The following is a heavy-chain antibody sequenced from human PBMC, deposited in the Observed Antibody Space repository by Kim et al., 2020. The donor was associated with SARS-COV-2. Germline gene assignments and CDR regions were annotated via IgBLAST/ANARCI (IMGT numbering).Heavy chain of an antibody. Sequence: SETLSLTCAVYGGSFSGYYWSWIRQPPGKGLEWIGEINHSGSTNYNPSLKSRVTISVDTSKNQFSLKLSSVTAADTAVYYCASTGYSSGWYRWFDPWGQG. CDR3: ASTGYSSGWYRWFDP. CDR1: GGSFSGYY. D-gene: IGHD6-19*01. J-gene: IGHJ5*02. V-gene: IGHV4-34*01. CDR2: INHSGST.